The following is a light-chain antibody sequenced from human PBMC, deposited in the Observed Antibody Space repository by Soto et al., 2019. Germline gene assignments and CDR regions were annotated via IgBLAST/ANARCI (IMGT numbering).Light chain of an antibody. Sequence: EIVLTQSPATLSVSPGEGPTLSCRASQSISSLLAWYQQKPGQAPRLLIYGASTRATGIPARFSGSGSGTDFTLTISSLQSEDFAVYYCQQYYDWPITFGQGTRLE. J-gene: IGKJ5*01. CDR1: QSISSL. V-gene: IGKV3-15*01. CDR3: QQYYDWPIT. CDR2: GAS.